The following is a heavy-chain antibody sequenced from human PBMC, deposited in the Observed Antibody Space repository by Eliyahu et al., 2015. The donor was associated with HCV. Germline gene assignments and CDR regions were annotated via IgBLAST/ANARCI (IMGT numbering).Heavy chain of an antibody. J-gene: IGHJ4*02. CDR3: AREAYTDYVFDY. CDR2: ISSLSTFI. V-gene: IGHV3-21*01. D-gene: IGHD4-17*01. CDR1: GFNFHSFS. Sequence: EVQLVXSGGGLIKPGGSLRLSCALSGFNFHSFSMNWVRQAPGKGLEWVSSISSLSTFIYYADSVKGRFTVSRDNAKNSVFLQMNNLRAEDTALYYCAREAYTDYVFDYWGQGALVTVSS.